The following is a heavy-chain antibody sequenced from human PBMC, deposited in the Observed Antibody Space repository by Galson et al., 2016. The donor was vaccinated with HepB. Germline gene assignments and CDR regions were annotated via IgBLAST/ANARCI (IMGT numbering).Heavy chain of an antibody. J-gene: IGHJ4*02. CDR3: AVEGTILRQYYFDY. CDR2: INPSGGST. V-gene: IGHV1-46*01. Sequence: SVKVSCKASGYTFTSYYMHWVRQAPGQGLEWMGIINPSGGSTSYAQKFQGRVTITADESTSTAYMELSSLRSEDTAVYYCAVEGTILRQYYFDYWGQGTLVTVSS. CDR1: GYTFTSYY. D-gene: IGHD1-26*01.